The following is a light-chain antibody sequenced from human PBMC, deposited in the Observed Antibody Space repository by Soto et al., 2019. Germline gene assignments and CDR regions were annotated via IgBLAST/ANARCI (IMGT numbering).Light chain of an antibody. CDR3: QTYDTGVSGSI. CDR2: GNI. J-gene: IGLJ2*01. CDR1: SSNIGAGYD. V-gene: IGLV1-40*01. Sequence: QSVLTQPPSVSGAPGQRVALSCAGTSSNIGAGYDVHWYQHLPGTAPKLLIFGNINRPAGVPDRFSGSKSGTSASLAISGLQDADEGYYYCQTYDTGVSGSIFGGGTKLTVL.